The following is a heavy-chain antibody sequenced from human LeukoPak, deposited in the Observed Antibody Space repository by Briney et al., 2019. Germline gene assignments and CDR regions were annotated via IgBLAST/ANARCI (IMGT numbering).Heavy chain of an antibody. CDR2: ITISGTYI. Sequence: GGSLRLSCAASGFILSDYNMNWARQAPGKGLEWVSFITISGTYITYADSVKGRFTISRDNAKNSLYLQMNSLRAEDTAVYYCARDLSATARAYDYWGQGTLVTVSS. D-gene: IGHD2-15*01. V-gene: IGHV3-21*01. CDR3: ARDLSATARAYDY. J-gene: IGHJ4*02. CDR1: GFILSDYN.